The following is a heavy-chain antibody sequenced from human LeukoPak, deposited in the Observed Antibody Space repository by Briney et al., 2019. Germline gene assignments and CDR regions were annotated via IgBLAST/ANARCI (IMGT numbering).Heavy chain of an antibody. CDR1: GFTFSSYG. CDR3: AKDRDTALYY. J-gene: IGHJ4*02. CDR2: IRYDGSNK. V-gene: IGHV3-30*02. Sequence: GGSLRLSCAASGFTFSSYGMHWVRQAPGKGLEWVAFIRYDGSNKYYADSVKGRFTISRDNSKSTLYLQMNSLRAEDTAVYYCAKDRDTALYYWGQGTLVTVSS. D-gene: IGHD5-18*01.